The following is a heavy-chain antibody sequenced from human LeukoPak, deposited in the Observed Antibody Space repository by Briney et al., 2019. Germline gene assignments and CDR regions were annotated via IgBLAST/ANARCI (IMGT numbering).Heavy chain of an antibody. D-gene: IGHD2-15*01. Sequence: PGRSLRLSCAASGFTFSSYSMNWVRQAPGKGLEWVSSISSSSSYIYYADSVKGRFTISRVNAKNSLYLQMNSLRAEDTAVYYCARDPLDCSGGSCYSSCDYWGQGTLVTVSS. CDR2: ISSSSSYI. V-gene: IGHV3-21*01. CDR1: GFTFSSYS. J-gene: IGHJ4*02. CDR3: ARDPLDCSGGSCYSSCDY.